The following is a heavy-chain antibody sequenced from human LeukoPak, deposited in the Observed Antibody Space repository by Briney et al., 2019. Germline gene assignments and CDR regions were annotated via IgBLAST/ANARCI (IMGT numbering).Heavy chain of an antibody. D-gene: IGHD5-24*01. J-gene: IGHJ6*03. CDR1: GGSISSYY. Sequence: SETLSLTCTVSGGSISSYYWSWIRQPPGKGLESIGYVHYGGSTHYNPSLKSRVTISLDTSKNQFSVNLNSVTAADTAVYYCVRATSGQRREGYKYSFYYYMDVWGKGTTVTVSS. CDR2: VHYGGST. V-gene: IGHV4-59*01. CDR3: VRATSGQRREGYKYSFYYYMDV.